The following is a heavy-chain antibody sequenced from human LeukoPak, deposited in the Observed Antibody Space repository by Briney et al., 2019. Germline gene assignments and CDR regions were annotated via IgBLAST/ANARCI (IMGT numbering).Heavy chain of an antibody. CDR1: GFTFRTYS. Sequence: PGGSLRLSCAASGFTFRTYSIHWVRQAPGKGLEWVTVVSADGRTQLYSDSVKGRFTVSRDNSLNTLHLQMNSLKTEDTAVYYCARDISDGIAVAGTADYWGQGTLVTVSS. CDR2: VSADGRTQ. V-gene: IGHV3-30*03. D-gene: IGHD6-19*01. CDR3: ARDISDGIAVAGTADY. J-gene: IGHJ4*02.